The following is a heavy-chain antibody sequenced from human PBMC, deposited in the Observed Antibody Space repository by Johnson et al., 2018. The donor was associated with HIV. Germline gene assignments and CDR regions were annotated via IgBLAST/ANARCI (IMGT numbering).Heavy chain of an antibody. D-gene: IGHD6-19*01. J-gene: IGHJ3*02. V-gene: IGHV3-7*04. CDR3: AREGGAVAIRGFDI. Sequence: EVQLMESGGGLVQPGGSLRLSCAVSGFTFSSYWMSWVRQAPGKGLEWVANIKQDGSEKHYVDSVKGRFIISRDNAKNTLYLQMNSLRAEDTAVYYCAREGGAVAIRGFDIWGQGTMVTVSS. CDR1: GFTFSSYW. CDR2: IKQDGSEK.